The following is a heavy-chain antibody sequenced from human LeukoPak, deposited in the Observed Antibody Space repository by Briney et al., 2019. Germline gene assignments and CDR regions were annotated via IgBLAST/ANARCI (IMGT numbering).Heavy chain of an antibody. J-gene: IGHJ3*02. V-gene: IGHV5-51*01. CDR1: GYTFTAYW. CDR2: IHPGDSDT. D-gene: IGHD1-26*01. Sequence: GESLKISCQGSGYTFTAYWIGWVRQMPGKGLEWVGIIHPGDSDTRYSPSFQGQVTISADNSITTAYLQWSSLKASDTAMYYCGRHQHSGSYGAFDIWGQGTMVTVSS. CDR3: GRHQHSGSYGAFDI.